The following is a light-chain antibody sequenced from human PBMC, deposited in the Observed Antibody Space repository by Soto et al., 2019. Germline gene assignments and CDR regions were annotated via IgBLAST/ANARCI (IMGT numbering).Light chain of an antibody. V-gene: IGKV3-20*01. CDR2: GAS. CDR1: QSVSNNY. CDR3: QQYGSSGT. J-gene: IGKJ1*01. Sequence: EIVLTQSPGTLSLSPGERSTLSWTASQSVSNNYLAWYQQKPGQAPRLLIYGASSRATGIPDRFSGSGSGTDFTLTISRLEPEDFAVYYCQQYGSSGTFGQGTKVDIK.